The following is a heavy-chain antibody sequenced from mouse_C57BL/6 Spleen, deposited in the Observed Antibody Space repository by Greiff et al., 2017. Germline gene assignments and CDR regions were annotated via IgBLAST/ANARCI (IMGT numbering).Heavy chain of an antibody. V-gene: IGHV1-52*01. J-gene: IGHJ4*01. CDR1: GYTFTSYW. CDR3: ARAGDGSIYAMDY. Sequence: QVQLQQPGAELVRPGSSVKLSCKASGYTFTSYWMHWVKQRPIQGLEWIGNIDPSDSETHYNQKFKDKATLTVDKSSSTAYMQLSSLTSEDSAVYDCARAGDGSIYAMDYWGQGTSVTVSS. D-gene: IGHD2-3*01. CDR2: IDPSDSET.